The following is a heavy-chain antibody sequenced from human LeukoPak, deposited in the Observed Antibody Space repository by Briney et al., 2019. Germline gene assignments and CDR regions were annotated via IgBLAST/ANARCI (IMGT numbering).Heavy chain of an antibody. CDR1: GGTFSSYA. D-gene: IGHD6-6*01. Sequence: ASVKVSCKASGGTFSSYAISWVRQAPGQGLEWMGRIIPTLGMANYAQKFQGRVTITADKSTSTAYMELSSLRSEDTAVYYCARGYSSSSAFDIWGQGTMVTVSS. V-gene: IGHV1-69*04. CDR2: IIPTLGMA. J-gene: IGHJ3*02. CDR3: ARGYSSSSAFDI.